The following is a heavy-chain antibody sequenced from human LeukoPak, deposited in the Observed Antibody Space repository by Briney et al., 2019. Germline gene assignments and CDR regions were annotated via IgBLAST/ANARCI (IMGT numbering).Heavy chain of an antibody. Sequence: PGESLRLSCAASGFTFSTYSMTWVRQGPGKGLEWVSSIYPNGGSTFYADSVKGRFTISRDNSKNTLYLQMSSLRTEDTATYYCTKDVVPDSGWDLDYWGQGTLVTVSS. J-gene: IGHJ4*02. D-gene: IGHD6-19*01. CDR2: IYPNGGST. CDR1: GFTFSTYS. V-gene: IGHV3-23*01. CDR3: TKDVVPDSGWDLDY.